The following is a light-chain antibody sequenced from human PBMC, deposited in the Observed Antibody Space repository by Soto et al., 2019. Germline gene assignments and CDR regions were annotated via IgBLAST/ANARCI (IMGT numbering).Light chain of an antibody. CDR3: QHYENLPH. V-gene: IGKV1-33*01. J-gene: IGKJ5*01. CDR2: DES. Sequence: MTHAPSSVSASVLGRGNITYQASQNINNYLNWYQQKPGRDPKILIYDESNLEAGVPSRFRGSGSGTDFTFTIILLQPDDIVTYYRQHYENLPHLGQGKQREIK. CDR1: QNINNY.